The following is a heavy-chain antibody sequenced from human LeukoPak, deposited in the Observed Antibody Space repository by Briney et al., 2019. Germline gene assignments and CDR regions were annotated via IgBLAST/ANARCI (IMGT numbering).Heavy chain of an antibody. V-gene: IGHV3-9*01. CDR3: AKDLNYYYDSSGYFDY. CDR2: ISWNSGSI. D-gene: IGHD3-22*01. J-gene: IGHJ4*02. CDR1: GFTFDDYA. Sequence: GGSLRLSCAASGFTFDDYAMHWVRQAPGKGLEWVPGISWNSGSIGYADSVKGRFTISRDNAKNSLYLQMNSLRAEDTALYYCAKDLNYYYDSSGYFDYWGQGTLVTVSS.